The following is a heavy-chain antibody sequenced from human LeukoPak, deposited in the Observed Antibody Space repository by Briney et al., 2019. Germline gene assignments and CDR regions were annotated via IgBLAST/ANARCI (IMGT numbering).Heavy chain of an antibody. CDR1: GYSFTSYW. CDR3: ARGGVWSGYYEQYYFYYGMDV. J-gene: IGHJ6*02. V-gene: IGHV5-51*01. D-gene: IGHD3-3*01. CDR2: IYPGDSDT. Sequence: GESLKISCKGSGYSFTSYWIGWVRQMPGKGLEWMGIIYPGDSDTKYSPSLQGQVTISVDKSISTAYLQWSSLKASDTAMYYCARGGVWSGYYEQYYFYYGMDVWGQGTTVTVSS.